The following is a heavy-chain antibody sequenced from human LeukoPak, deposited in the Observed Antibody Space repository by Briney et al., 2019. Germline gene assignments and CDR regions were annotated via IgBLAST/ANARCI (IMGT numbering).Heavy chain of an antibody. CDR1: GFTFSSYS. D-gene: IGHD1-7*01. CDR3: AKGTTNWNYGSAH. CDR2: ISGSGGST. V-gene: IGHV3-23*01. J-gene: IGHJ4*02. Sequence: PGGSLRLSCAASGFTFSSYSMNWVRQAPGKGLEWVSAISGSGGSTYYADSVKGRFTISRDNSKNALYLQMNSLRAEDTAVYYCAKGTTNWNYGSAHWGQGTLVTVSS.